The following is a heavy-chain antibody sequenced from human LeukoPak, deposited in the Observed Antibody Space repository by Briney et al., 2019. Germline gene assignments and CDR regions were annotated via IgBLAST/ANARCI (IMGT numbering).Heavy chain of an antibody. Sequence: PGRSLRLSCTASGFTFGDYAMSWFRQAPGKGLEWVGFIRSKAYGGTTEYAASVKGRFTISRDDSKSIAYLQMNSLKTEDTAVYYCTREPEGPDDYGDLYYYFDYWGQGTLVTVSS. CDR1: GFTFGDYA. CDR2: IRSKAYGGTT. CDR3: TREPEGPDDYGDLYYYFDY. D-gene: IGHD4-17*01. V-gene: IGHV3-49*03. J-gene: IGHJ4*02.